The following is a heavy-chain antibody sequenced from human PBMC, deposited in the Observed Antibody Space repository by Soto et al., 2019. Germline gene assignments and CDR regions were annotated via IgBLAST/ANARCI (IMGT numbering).Heavy chain of an antibody. CDR3: ARLGAVTTSHYYYYYGMDV. CDR1: GYSFTSYW. J-gene: IGHJ6*02. Sequence: PRESLKISCKGSGYSFTSYWIGWVRQMPGKGLEWMGIIYPGDSDTRYSPSFQGQVTISADKSISTAYLQWSSLKASDTAMYYCARLGAVTTSHYYYYYGMDVWGQGTTVTVSS. D-gene: IGHD4-17*01. V-gene: IGHV5-51*01. CDR2: IYPGDSDT.